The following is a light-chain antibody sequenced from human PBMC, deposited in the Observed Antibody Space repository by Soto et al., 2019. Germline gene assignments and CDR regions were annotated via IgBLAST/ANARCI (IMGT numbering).Light chain of an antibody. CDR1: QSVSSSY. J-gene: IGKJ2*01. Sequence: EIVLTQSPGTLSLSPGERATLSCRASQSVSSSYLAWYQQKPGQAPRLLIYGASSRATGIPDRFSGSGSGKYFALTISRLEPDDCAVYYCQQYGSSPNTFGQGTKLELK. V-gene: IGKV3-20*01. CDR3: QQYGSSPNT. CDR2: GAS.